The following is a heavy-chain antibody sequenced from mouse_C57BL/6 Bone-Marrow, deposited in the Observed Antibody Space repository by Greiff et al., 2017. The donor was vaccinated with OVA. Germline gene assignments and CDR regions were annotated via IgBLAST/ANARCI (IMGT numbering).Heavy chain of an antibody. V-gene: IGHV1-53*01. CDR2: INPSNGGT. Sequence: QVQLQQPGTELVKPGASVKLSCKASGYTFTSYWMHWVKQRPGQGLEWIGNINPSNGGTNYNEKFKSKATLTVDKSSSTAYMQLSSLTSEDSAVYYGARNYGSSFHWYFDVWGTGTTVTVSS. CDR3: ARNYGSSFHWYFDV. D-gene: IGHD1-1*01. CDR1: GYTFTSYW. J-gene: IGHJ1*03.